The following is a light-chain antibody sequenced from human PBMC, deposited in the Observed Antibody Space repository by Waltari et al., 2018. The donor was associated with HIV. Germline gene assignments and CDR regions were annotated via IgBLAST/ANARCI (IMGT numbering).Light chain of an antibody. CDR3: SSYAGSNTGV. Sequence: QSVLTQPPSASGTPGQWVTISCSGSSSNIGSRSVNWYQQLPGTAPKLLLYSDKQRPSGGPDRCSGSKSGNTASLTVSGLKAEDEADYYCSSYAGSNTGVFGGGTKLTVL. J-gene: IGLJ2*01. V-gene: IGLV1-44*01. CDR1: SSNIGSRS. CDR2: SDK.